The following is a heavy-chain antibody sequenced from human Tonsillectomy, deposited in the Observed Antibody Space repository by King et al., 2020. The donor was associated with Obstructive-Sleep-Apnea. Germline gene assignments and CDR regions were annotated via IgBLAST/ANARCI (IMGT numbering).Heavy chain of an antibody. J-gene: IGHJ6*02. CDR3: ARIRAXQWMGHFYGRDV. Sequence: VTLKESGPVLVKPTETLTLTCTVSGFSLSNARMGVSWIRQPPGKALEWLAHIFSNDEKSYSTSLKSRLTISKDTSKSQVVLTMTNMDPVDTATYYCARIRAXQWMGHFYGRDVXGQGTTVTVSS. D-gene: IGHD6-19*01. CDR1: GFSLSNARMG. CDR2: IFSNDEK. V-gene: IGHV2-26*01.